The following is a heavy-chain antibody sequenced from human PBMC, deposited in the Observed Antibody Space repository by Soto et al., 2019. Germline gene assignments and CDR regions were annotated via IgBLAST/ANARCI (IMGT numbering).Heavy chain of an antibody. CDR3: AKDLKQQLV. CDR1: GFTFSSYG. CDR2: ISYDGSNK. D-gene: IGHD6-13*01. J-gene: IGHJ4*02. V-gene: IGHV3-30*18. Sequence: PGGSLRLSCAASGFTFSSYGMHWVRQAPGKGLEWVAVISYDGSNKYYADSVKGRFTISRDNSKNTLYLQMNSLRAEDTAVYYCAKDLKQQLVWGQGTLVTVSS.